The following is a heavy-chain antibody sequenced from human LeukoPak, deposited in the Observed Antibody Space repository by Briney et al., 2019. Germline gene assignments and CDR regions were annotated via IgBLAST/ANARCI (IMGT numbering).Heavy chain of an antibody. CDR2: IIPIFGTA. J-gene: IGHJ2*01. CDR1: GGTFSSYA. V-gene: IGHV1-69*06. Sequence: SVKVSCKASGGTFSSYAISWVRQAPGQGLEWMGRIIPIFGTANYAQKFQGRVTITADKSTSTAYMELSSLRSEDTAVYYCARGDSRQVITWYFDLWGRGTLVTVSS. CDR3: ARGDSRQVITWYFDL. D-gene: IGHD3-9*01.